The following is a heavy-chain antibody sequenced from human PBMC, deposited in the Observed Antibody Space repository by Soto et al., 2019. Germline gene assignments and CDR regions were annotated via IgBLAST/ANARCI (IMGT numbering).Heavy chain of an antibody. Sequence: EVQLLESGGGLVQPGGSLRLSCAASGFTFSSYAMSWVRQAPGKGLEWVSTISGSGGSTYYADSVKGRFTISRDNSKNTLYLQMNSLRAEDTAVYYCAKGSSGWYERFDYWGQGTLFTVSS. D-gene: IGHD6-19*01. CDR3: AKGSSGWYERFDY. CDR2: ISGSGGST. J-gene: IGHJ4*02. CDR1: GFTFSSYA. V-gene: IGHV3-23*01.